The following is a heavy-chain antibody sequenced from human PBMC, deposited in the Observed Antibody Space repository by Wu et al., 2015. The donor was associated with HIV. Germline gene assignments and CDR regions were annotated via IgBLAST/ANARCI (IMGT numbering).Heavy chain of an antibody. CDR2: INPNSGGT. CDR1: GYTFTGYY. J-gene: IGHJ6*02. D-gene: IGHD3-10*01. CDR3: ARELWFGELFRGMDV. Sequence: QVQLVQSGAEVKKPGASVKVSCKASGYTFTGYYMHWVRQAPGQGLEWMGWINPNSGGTNYAQKFQGRVTMTRDMSISTAYMELSRLRSDDTAVYYCARELWFGELFRGMDVWGQGTSVTVSS. V-gene: IGHV1-2*02.